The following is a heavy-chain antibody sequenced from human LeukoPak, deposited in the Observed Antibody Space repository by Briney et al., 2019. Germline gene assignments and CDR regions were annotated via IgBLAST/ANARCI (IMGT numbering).Heavy chain of an antibody. Sequence: SVKVSCKASGGTFSSYAISWVRQAPGQGLEWMGRIIPILGIANYAQKFQGRVTITADKSTSTAYMELSSLRSEDTAVYYCARVDLEYYFDYWGQGTLVTVSS. J-gene: IGHJ4*02. CDR2: IIPILGIA. D-gene: IGHD3-9*01. V-gene: IGHV1-69*04. CDR1: GGTFSSYA. CDR3: ARVDLEYYFDY.